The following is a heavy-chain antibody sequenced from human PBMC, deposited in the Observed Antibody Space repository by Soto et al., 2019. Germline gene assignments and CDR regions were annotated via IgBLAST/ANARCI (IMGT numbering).Heavy chain of an antibody. CDR1: GFLFSDFY. D-gene: IGHD4-17*01. CDR2: ISSSGTTI. V-gene: IGHV3-11*04. J-gene: IGHJ4*02. CDR3: ALSYPVTTDY. Sequence: GGSLRLSCAASGFLFSDFYMSWISQAPGKGLEWVSYISSSGTTIYYADSVKGRFTISRDNAKNTLYLQMNSLRAEDTAVYYCALSYPVTTDYWGQGTLVTVSS.